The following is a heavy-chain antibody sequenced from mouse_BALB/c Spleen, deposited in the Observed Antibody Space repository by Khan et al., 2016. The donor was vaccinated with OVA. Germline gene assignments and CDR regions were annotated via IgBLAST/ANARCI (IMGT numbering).Heavy chain of an antibody. J-gene: IGHJ3*01. CDR2: INPSNGYT. D-gene: IGHD2-14*01. V-gene: IGHV1-4*01. CDR1: GYTFTSYT. CDR3: VRDGAYHRNDGWFAY. Sequence: VQLQQSGAELARPGASVKMSCKASGYTFTSYTIHWIKLRPGQGLEWIGYINPSNGYTNYNQKFRDKAPLTADKSSTTAYMQLSSLTSDDSAVYNCVRDGAYHRNDGWFAYWGQGTLVTVSA.